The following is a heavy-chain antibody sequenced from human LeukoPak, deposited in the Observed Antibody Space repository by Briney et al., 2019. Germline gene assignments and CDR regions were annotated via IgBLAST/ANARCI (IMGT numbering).Heavy chain of an antibody. CDR3: ARRYCSSSTCDAFDI. CDR1: GFTFDDYG. V-gene: IGHV3-20*04. CDR2: INWNGGNT. D-gene: IGHD2-2*01. J-gene: IGHJ3*02. Sequence: GGSLRLSCTASGFTFDDYGMSWVRQAPGKGLEWVSGINWNGGNTGYADFVKGRFTISRDNAKNSLYLQMNSLRAEDTAVYYCARRYCSSSTCDAFDIWGQGTMVAVSS.